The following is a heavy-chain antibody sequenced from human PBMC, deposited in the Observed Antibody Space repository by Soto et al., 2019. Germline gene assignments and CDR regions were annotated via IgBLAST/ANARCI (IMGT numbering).Heavy chain of an antibody. CDR1: GGSISGYY. J-gene: IGHJ4*02. V-gene: IGHV4-4*07. D-gene: IGHD1-7*01. CDR3: ARKLHPPSRSFDY. CDR2: IHGSGST. Sequence: QVQLQESGPGLVKPSETLSLTCTVSGGSISGYYWSWIRQPAGKGLEWIGRIHGSGSTNYNPSLQSRVTMSVDTSKNQFSLKLSSVTAADTAVYYCARKLHPPSRSFDYWGQGTLVTVSS.